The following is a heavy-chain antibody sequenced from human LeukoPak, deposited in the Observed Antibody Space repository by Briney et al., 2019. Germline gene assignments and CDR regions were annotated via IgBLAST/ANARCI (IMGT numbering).Heavy chain of an antibody. D-gene: IGHD2-2*01. J-gene: IGHJ4*02. Sequence: SVKVSCKAPGGTFSSYGLNWVRQAPGEGLEWMGRIIPMFGTANYAQKFQGRVTITTDESTSTAYMELSSLRSEDTAVYYCARGFRYCSSTSCPFDYWGQGTLVTVSS. CDR1: GGTFSSYG. V-gene: IGHV1-69*05. CDR2: IIPMFGTA. CDR3: ARGFRYCSSTSCPFDY.